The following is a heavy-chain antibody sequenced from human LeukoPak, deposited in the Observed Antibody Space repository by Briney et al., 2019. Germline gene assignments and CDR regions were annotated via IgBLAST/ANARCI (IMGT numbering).Heavy chain of an antibody. CDR2: INGDGGAI. D-gene: IGHD3-10*01. V-gene: IGHV3-74*01. J-gene: IGHJ5*02. CDR1: GFTFRTAW. Sequence: GGSLRLSCVASGFTFRTAWMHWARQIPGKGLVWVSHINGDGGAINYADDVKGRFTISRDNAKNTLYLQMNSLRVEDTAVYYCVRDLPRTSGPWGQGTLDTVSS. CDR3: VRDLPRTSGP.